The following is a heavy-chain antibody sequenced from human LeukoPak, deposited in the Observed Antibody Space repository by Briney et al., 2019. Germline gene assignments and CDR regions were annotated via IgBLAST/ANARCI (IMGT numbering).Heavy chain of an antibody. D-gene: IGHD3-3*01. J-gene: IGHJ4*02. CDR3: ARPVYDFWSGYYDGDDY. Sequence: SETLSLTCTVPGGSISSSSYYWGWIRQPPGKGLEWIGSIYYSGSTYYNPSLKSRVTIAVDTSKNQFSLKLSSVTAADTAVYYCARPVYDFWSGYYDGDDYWGQGTLVTVSS. CDR2: IYYSGST. V-gene: IGHV4-39*01. CDR1: GGSISSSSYY.